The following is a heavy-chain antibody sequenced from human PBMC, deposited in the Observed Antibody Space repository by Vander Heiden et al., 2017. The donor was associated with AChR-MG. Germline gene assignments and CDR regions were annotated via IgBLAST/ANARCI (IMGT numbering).Heavy chain of an antibody. CDR3: ARGYCSSTSCQYYPDY. Sequence: QVQLVQSGGDVKKPGASVKISCQASRNSYTTHAIHWVRQAPGPRLEWMGWINAGNGDTKYSQNVQGRLTITRDTSASTAYMELSSLRSEDTAIYYCARGYCSSTSCQYYPDYWGQGTLVTVSS. CDR1: RNSYTTHA. V-gene: IGHV1-3*01. D-gene: IGHD2-2*01. CDR2: INAGNGDT. J-gene: IGHJ4*02.